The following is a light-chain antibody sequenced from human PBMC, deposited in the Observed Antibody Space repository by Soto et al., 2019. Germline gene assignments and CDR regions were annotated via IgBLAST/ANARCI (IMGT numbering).Light chain of an antibody. V-gene: IGKV4-1*01. Sequence: DIVMTQSPDSLAVSLGERATINCKSSQSVLYSSNNKNYLAWYQQKPGQPPKLRIYWASTRESGVPDRFSGSGSGTDFTLTISSLQAEDVAVYYCQQSYSTPGTFGQGTKVEIK. CDR3: QQSYSTPGT. CDR2: WAS. J-gene: IGKJ1*01. CDR1: QSVLYSSNNKNY.